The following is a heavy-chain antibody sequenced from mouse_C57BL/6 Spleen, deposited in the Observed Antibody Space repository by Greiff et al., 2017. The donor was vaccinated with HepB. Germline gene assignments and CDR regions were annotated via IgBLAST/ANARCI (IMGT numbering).Heavy chain of an antibody. V-gene: IGHV1-69*01. Sequence: QVQLQQSGAELVMPGASVKLSCKASGYTFTSYWMHWVKQRPGQGLEWIGEIDPSDSYTNYNQKFKGKSTLTVDKSSSTAYMQLSSLTSEDSAVYYCARSGGSSPGWFAYWGQGTLVTVSA. CDR3: ARSGGSSPGWFAY. CDR1: GYTFTSYW. J-gene: IGHJ3*01. CDR2: IDPSDSYT. D-gene: IGHD1-1*01.